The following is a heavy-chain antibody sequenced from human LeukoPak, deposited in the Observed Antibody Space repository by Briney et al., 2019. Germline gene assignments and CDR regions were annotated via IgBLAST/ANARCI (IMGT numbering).Heavy chain of an antibody. D-gene: IGHD3-10*01. CDR2: IKSTTDGGAT. CDR3: TKGQTYYYGSGSDD. Sequence: GGSLRLSCAASGFTFSNVWMNWVRQAPKKGLEWVGRIKSTTDGGATDYAAPVKGRFTISRDDSKNTLYLQMNSLKTEDTAVYYCTKGQTYYYGSGSDDWGQGTLVTVSS. V-gene: IGHV3-15*01. J-gene: IGHJ4*02. CDR1: GFTFSNVW.